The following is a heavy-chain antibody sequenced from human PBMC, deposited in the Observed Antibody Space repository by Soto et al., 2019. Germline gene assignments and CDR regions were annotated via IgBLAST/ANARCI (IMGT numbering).Heavy chain of an antibody. CDR3: ARDVGNWNAKDAFDI. CDR1: GGSISSSNW. CDR2: VYHSGST. V-gene: IGHV4-4*02. D-gene: IGHD1-20*01. Sequence: SETLSLTCAVSGGSISSSNWWSWVRQPPGKGLEWIGEVYHSGSTNYNPSLKSRVTISVDKSKNQFSLKLSSVTAADTAVYYCARDVGNWNAKDAFDIWGQGTMVTVSS. J-gene: IGHJ3*02.